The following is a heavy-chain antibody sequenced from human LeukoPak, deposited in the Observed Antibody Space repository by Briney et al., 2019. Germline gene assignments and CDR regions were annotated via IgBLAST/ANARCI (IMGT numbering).Heavy chain of an antibody. CDR2: VYYSGST. Sequence: SETLSLTCTVSGGSISGPYWSWVRQPPGKGLEWIGDVYYSGSTHQNPSLKSRVTISVDASKNQFSLKLRSVTAADTAVYYCARVMGDLASLYHMDVWGKGTTVTVSS. CDR1: GGSISGPY. D-gene: IGHD3-16*01. J-gene: IGHJ6*03. V-gene: IGHV4-59*11. CDR3: ARVMGDLASLYHMDV.